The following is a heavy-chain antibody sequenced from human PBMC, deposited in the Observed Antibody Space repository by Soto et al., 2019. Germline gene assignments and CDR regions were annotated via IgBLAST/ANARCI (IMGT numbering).Heavy chain of an antibody. V-gene: IGHV3-30*18. CDR2: ISNDGTNK. D-gene: IGHD2-15*01. CDR3: GKDTLDCSGGDCPLYYYYGMDV. CDR1: GFTFRSYG. Sequence: HPVGSLRLSCAASGFTFRSYGMHWVRQAPGKGLEWLAVISNDGTNKYLADSVKGRLTLSRDNSRNTLSLEINNLRPEDTAVYYCGKDTLDCSGGDCPLYYYYGMDVWGQGTTVTVS. J-gene: IGHJ6*02.